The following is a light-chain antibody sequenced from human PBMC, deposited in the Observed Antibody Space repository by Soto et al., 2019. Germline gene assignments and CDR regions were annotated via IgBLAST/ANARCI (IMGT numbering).Light chain of an antibody. CDR2: DVS. V-gene: IGLV2-11*01. CDR3: CSYAGSYTYV. Sequence: QSALNQPASVSGSPGQSITISCTGTSSDVGGYNYVSWYQQHPGKAPKLMIYDVSKRPSGVPDRFSGSKSGNTASLTISGLQAEDEADYYCCSYAGSYTYVFGTGTKVTV. CDR1: SSDVGGYNY. J-gene: IGLJ1*01.